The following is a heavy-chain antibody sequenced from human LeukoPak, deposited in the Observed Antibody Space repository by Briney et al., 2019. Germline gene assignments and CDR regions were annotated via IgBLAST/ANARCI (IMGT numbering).Heavy chain of an antibody. CDR2: ISYDGSNK. CDR3: ATSAVTTGLDF. J-gene: IGHJ4*02. V-gene: IGHV3-30-3*01. D-gene: IGHD4-17*01. CDR1: GFTFSSYA. Sequence: PGRSLRLSCAASGFTFSSYAMHWVRQAPGKGLEWVAVISYDGSNKYYADSVKGRFTISRDSAKNTLSLQMNSLRAEDTGVYYCATSAVTTGLDFWGQGTLVTVSS.